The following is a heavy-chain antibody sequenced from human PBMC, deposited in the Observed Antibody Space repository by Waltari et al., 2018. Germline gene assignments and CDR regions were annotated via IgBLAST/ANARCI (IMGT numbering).Heavy chain of an antibody. J-gene: IGHJ4*02. CDR3: ASSFGSGYNFDY. V-gene: IGHV4-39*07. D-gene: IGHD3-22*01. Sequence: QLQLQESGPGLVKPSETLSLTCTVSAGSISSSSYYWGWIRQPPGQGLEWIGSIYYSGKTYKNPSLKVRITISEYTSKNQFSLTRSFVTEADTAVYYCASSFGSGYNFDYWGQGSLVTVSS. CDR1: AGSISSSSYY. CDR2: IYYSGKT.